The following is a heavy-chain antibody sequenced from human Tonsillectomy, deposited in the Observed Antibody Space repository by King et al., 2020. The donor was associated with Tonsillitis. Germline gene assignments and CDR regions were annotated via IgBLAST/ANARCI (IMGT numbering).Heavy chain of an antibody. CDR3: ARARGYSSLYYFDY. CDR2: INHSGST. Sequence: VQLQQWGAGLLKPSETLSLTGAVYGGSLSGYYWSWIRQPPGKGLEWIGEINHSGSTNYNPSLKSRVTISVDTSKNQFSLKLSSVTAADTAVYYCARARGYSSLYYFDYWGQGTLVTVSS. V-gene: IGHV4-34*01. D-gene: IGHD5-18*01. J-gene: IGHJ4*02. CDR1: GGSLSGYY.